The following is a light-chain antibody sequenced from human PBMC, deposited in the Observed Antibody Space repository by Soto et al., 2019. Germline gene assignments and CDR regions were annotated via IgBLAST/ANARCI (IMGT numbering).Light chain of an antibody. V-gene: IGLV1-44*01. CDR3: AAWYDSLNGYV. J-gene: IGLJ1*01. CDR1: SSNIESNA. CDR2: SNN. Sequence: QLVLTQPPSSSGTPGQRVTISCSGSSSNIESNAVDWYQQLPGTAPKLLIYSNNRRPSGVPDRFSGSKSGTSASLAISGLQSEDEADYYCAAWYDSLNGYVFGTGTKLTVL.